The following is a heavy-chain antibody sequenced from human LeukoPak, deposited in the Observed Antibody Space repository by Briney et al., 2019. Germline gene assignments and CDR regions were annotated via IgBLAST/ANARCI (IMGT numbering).Heavy chain of an antibody. Sequence: PGGSLRLSCVVSGFSFRSYWMRWVRQAPGKGLEWVANIKQDGSEKYYVDSVKGRFTISRDNSKNSLYLQMNSLRDEDTAVYYCARETSGWCFGFWGQGTLVSVSS. J-gene: IGHJ4*02. CDR2: IKQDGSEK. V-gene: IGHV3-7*01. D-gene: IGHD6-19*01. CDR3: ARETSGWCFGF. CDR1: GFSFRSYW.